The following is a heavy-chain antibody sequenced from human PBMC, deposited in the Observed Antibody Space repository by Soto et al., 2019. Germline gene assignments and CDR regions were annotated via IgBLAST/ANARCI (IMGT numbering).Heavy chain of an antibody. CDR3: ARDSHSPTIDY. CDR2: IYHSGST. V-gene: IGHV4-4*02. CDR1: SGSLSSSNW. Sequence: SETLSLTCAVSSGSLSSSNWWSWVRQPPGKGLEWIGEIYHSGSTNYNPSLKSRVTISVDKSKNQFSLKLSSVTAADTAVYYCARDSHSPTIDYWGQGTLVTVSS. D-gene: IGHD1-1*01. J-gene: IGHJ4*02.